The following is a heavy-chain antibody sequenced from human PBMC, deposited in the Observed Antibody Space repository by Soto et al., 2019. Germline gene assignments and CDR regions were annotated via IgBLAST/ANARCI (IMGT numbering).Heavy chain of an antibody. Sequence: PGGSLRLSCAASGFPFSAYWMSWVRQAPGKGLEWVAHINQDGSETSYVDSVKGRFTISRDNAKSSLYLQMNSLRAGDTAVYYCARDRRGTSGWYYFDSWGQGTLVTVSS. J-gene: IGHJ4*02. CDR1: GFPFSAYW. CDR3: ARDRRGTSGWYYFDS. V-gene: IGHV3-7*01. CDR2: INQDGSET. D-gene: IGHD6-19*01.